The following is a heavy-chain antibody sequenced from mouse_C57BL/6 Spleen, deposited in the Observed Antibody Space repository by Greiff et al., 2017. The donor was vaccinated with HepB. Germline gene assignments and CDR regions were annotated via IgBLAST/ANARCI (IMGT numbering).Heavy chain of an antibody. CDR3: ETGVYYPAWFAY. Sequence: EVKLEESGGGLVQPKGSLKLSCAASGFSFNTYAMNWVRQAPGKGLAWVARIRSKSNNYATYYADTVKDRFTISRDDSESMLYLQMNNLKTEDTAMYYCETGVYYPAWFAYWGQGTLVTVSA. CDR2: IRSKSNNYAT. CDR1: GFSFNTYA. J-gene: IGHJ3*01. V-gene: IGHV10-1*01. D-gene: IGHD2-1*01.